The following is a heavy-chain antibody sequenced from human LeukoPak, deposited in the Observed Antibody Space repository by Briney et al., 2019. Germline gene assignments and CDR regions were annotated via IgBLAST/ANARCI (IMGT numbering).Heavy chain of an antibody. J-gene: IGHJ6*03. Sequence: PSETLSLTCTVSGGSISSSSYYWGWIRQPPGKGLEWIGSIYYSGSTYYNPSFKSRVTISVDTSKNQFSLKLSSVTAADTAVYYCARDVGGSYPYYYYMDVWGKGTTVTVSS. CDR2: IYYSGST. CDR3: ARDVGGSYPYYYYMDV. D-gene: IGHD1-26*01. CDR1: GGSISSSSYY. V-gene: IGHV4-39*07.